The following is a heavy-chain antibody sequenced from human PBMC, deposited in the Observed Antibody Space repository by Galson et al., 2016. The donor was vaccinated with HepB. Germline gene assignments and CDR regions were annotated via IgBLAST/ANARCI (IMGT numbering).Heavy chain of an antibody. Sequence: SLRLSCAASGFSFTSYWMSWVRQAPGKGLEWVANMRQDGAEKYYLDSVRGRFTISRDNAKNSLYLQVNSLRADDTAVYYCARFGCTTCYDFYYYGMDVWGQGTTVTVSS. J-gene: IGHJ6*02. CDR2: MRQDGAEK. V-gene: IGHV3-7*01. CDR1: GFSFTSYW. D-gene: IGHD2/OR15-2a*01. CDR3: ARFGCTTCYDFYYYGMDV.